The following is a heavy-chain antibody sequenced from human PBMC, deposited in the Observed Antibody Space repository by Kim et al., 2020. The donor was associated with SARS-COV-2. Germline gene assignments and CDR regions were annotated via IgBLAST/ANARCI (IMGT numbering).Heavy chain of an antibody. CDR2: IFHSGST. CDR1: GGSITSGSYY. V-gene: IGHV4-39*01. D-gene: IGHD6-13*01. Sequence: SETLSLTCTVSGGSITSGSYYWGWIRQPPGKGLEWIGCIFHSGSTYDNPSLTSRVTISVVTSRNQFSLKLTSVTAADTAVYYCARQDSSSWYYTHFDYGGQGTLVTVSS. J-gene: IGHJ4*02. CDR3: ARQDSSSWYYTHFDY.